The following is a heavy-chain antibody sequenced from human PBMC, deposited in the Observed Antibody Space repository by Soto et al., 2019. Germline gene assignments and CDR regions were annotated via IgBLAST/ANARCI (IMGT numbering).Heavy chain of an antibody. V-gene: IGHV3-21*01. CDR3: VRDPWDV. CDR1: GFIFSTYS. Sequence: GGSLRLSCAASGFIFSTYSMNWVRQAPGKGLEWVSSISTSSNNIFYADSVKGRFTISRDNAKKSLYLQMNSLRAEDTAVYYCVRDPWDVWGKGTTVTVSS. CDR2: ISTSSNNI. J-gene: IGHJ6*04.